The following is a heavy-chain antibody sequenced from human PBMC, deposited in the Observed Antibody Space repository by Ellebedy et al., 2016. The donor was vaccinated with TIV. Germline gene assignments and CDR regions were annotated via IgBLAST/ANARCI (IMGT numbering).Heavy chain of an antibody. CDR2: INVGNGYT. CDR1: GYTFNIYA. Sequence: AASVKVSCKASGYTFNIYAIHWVRQAPGERLEWMGGINVGNGYTKLSQKFQGRVTVTRDTSASTANMELSSLRSEDTVVYYCARAGYSSGYSGYFDYWGQGTLVTVSS. D-gene: IGHD5-18*01. J-gene: IGHJ4*02. CDR3: ARAGYSSGYSGYFDY. V-gene: IGHV1-3*01.